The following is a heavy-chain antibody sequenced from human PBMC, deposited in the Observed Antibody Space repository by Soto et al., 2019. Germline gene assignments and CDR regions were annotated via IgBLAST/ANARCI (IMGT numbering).Heavy chain of an antibody. CDR3: ARDNNWSLDY. J-gene: IGHJ4*02. V-gene: IGHV3-74*01. CDR1: GFTFSKHW. Sequence: GGSLRLSCAASGFTFSKHWMHWVRQAPGKGLVWVSHIKTDGSFTRDADSVKGRFTISRDNARNTLYLQMNSLRAEDAAVYYCARDNNWSLDYWGQGXLVTVSS. D-gene: IGHD1-1*01. CDR2: IKTDGSFT.